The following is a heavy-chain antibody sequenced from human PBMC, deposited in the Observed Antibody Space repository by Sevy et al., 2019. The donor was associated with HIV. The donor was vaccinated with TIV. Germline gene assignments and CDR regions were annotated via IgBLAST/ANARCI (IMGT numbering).Heavy chain of an antibody. V-gene: IGHV1-18*01. D-gene: IGHD3-22*01. CDR2: INPHNGNT. Sequence: ASVKVSCKASGYTFTNHGISWVRQAPGQGLEWMGWINPHNGNTKYVQKLQGRVTMTTDTSTNTAYMEVRSLRSDDTVVYYCAREGTLVTMIIWGQGTLVTVSS. CDR1: GYTFTNHG. CDR3: AREGTLVTMII. J-gene: IGHJ4*02.